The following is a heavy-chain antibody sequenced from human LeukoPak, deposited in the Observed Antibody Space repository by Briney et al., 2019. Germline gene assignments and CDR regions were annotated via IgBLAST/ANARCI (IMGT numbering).Heavy chain of an antibody. D-gene: IGHD2-2*02. CDR1: GGTFSSYA. V-gene: IGHV1-69*04. CDR2: IIPILGIA. Sequence: SVKVSCKASGGTFSSYAISWVRQAPGQGLEWMGRIIPILGIANYAQKFQGRVTITTDESTSTAYMELSSLRSEDTAVYYCARVICSTSCYSLYYMDVWGKGTTVTVSS. J-gene: IGHJ6*03. CDR3: ARVICSTSCYSLYYMDV.